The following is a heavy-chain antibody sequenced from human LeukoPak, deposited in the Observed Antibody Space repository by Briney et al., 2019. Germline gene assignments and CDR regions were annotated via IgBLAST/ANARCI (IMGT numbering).Heavy chain of an antibody. Sequence: SETLSLTCTVSGGSISSDDCFWTWIRQPPGKGLEWIGYIYYTGSTYYNPSLKSRVSISLDPSENQFSLRLNSVTAADTAVYYCARVSYYDSSGFYSGYWGQGKMVAVSS. CDR1: GGSISSDDCF. V-gene: IGHV4-30-4*01. J-gene: IGHJ4*02. D-gene: IGHD3-22*01. CDR2: IYYTGST. CDR3: ARVSYYDSSGFYSGY.